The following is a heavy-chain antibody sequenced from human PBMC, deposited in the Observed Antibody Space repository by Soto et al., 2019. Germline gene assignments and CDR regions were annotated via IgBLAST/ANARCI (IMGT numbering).Heavy chain of an antibody. J-gene: IGHJ4*02. CDR1: GFTFSSYD. CDR3: ARGGGSYYFDY. V-gene: IGHV3-13*01. CDR2: IGTAGDT. Sequence: WGSLRLSCAASGFTFSSYDMHWVRQATGKGLEWVSAIGTAGDTYYPGSVKGRFTISRENAKNSLYLQMNSLRAGDTAVYYCARGGGSYYFDYWGQGTLVTVSS. D-gene: IGHD1-26*01.